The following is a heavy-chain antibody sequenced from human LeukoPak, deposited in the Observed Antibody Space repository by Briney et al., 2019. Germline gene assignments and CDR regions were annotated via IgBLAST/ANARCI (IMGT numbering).Heavy chain of an antibody. V-gene: IGHV1-2*06. CDR2: INPNTGGT. Sequence: ASVKVSCKASGYTFTGYHMHWVRQAPGQGLEWMGRINPNTGGTDYAQKFQGRVTMTRDTSISTAYMDLSRLRSDDTAVYYCARDYCSSTSCLFDYWGQGTLVTDSS. J-gene: IGHJ4*02. CDR1: GYTFTGYH. D-gene: IGHD2-2*01. CDR3: ARDYCSSTSCLFDY.